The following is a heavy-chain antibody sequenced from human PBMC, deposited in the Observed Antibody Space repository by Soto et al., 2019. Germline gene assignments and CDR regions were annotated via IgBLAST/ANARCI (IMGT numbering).Heavy chain of an antibody. CDR2: MNPNSGNT. D-gene: IGHD3-10*01. Sequence: QVQLVQSGAEVKKPGASVKVSCKASGYTFTSYDINWVRQATGQGLEWMGWMNPNSGNTGYAQKFQGRVTMTRNTPISTANRGLSSLRSEDPAVFYCARGGPITPAWYFDLWGRGPLVTVPS. J-gene: IGHJ2*01. CDR3: ARGGPITPAWYFDL. V-gene: IGHV1-8*01. CDR1: GYTFTSYD.